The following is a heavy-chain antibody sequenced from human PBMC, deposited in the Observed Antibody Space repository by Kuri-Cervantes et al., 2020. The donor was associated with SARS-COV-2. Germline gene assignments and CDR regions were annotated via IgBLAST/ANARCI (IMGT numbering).Heavy chain of an antibody. J-gene: IGHJ4*02. CDR1: GYTFTGYY. CDR2: IHPSGGST. CDR3: ARDPPDSIVESTSGRDDY. D-gene: IGHD2-2*01. Sequence: GGSLRLSCKASGYTFTGYYMHWVRQAPGQGLEYMGIIHPSGGSTSYAQKSQGRVTMTRDTSTSTVYMELSSLRSDDTAFYFCARDPPDSIVESTSGRDDYWGQGTLVTVSS. V-gene: IGHV1-46*01.